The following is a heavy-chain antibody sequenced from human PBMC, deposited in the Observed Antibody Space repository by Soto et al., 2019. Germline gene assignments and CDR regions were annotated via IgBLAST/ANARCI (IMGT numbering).Heavy chain of an antibody. CDR1: GFTFTSYA. CDR3: AKGVDIVSPPLDF. CDR2: ISGTADST. J-gene: IGHJ4*02. Sequence: GGSLRLSCGASGFTFTSYAMSWVRQAPGKGLEWVSVISGTADSTYYADSVKGRFTISRDKSKNTLYLQMKSLRSEDTAIYYWAKGVDIVSPPLDFRGQGTLVTVSS. V-gene: IGHV3-23*01. D-gene: IGHD5-12*01.